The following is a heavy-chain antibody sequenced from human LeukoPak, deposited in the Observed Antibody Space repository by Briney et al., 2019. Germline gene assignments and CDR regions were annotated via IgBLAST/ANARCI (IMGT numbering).Heavy chain of an antibody. CDR3: ARDRAGIAAAGTNNDFDY. Sequence: GGSLRLSCAASGFTFSSYSMNWVRQAPGKGLEWVSSISSSSYIYYADSVKGRFTISRDNAKNSLYLQMNSLRAEDTAVYYCARDRAGIAAAGTNNDFDYWGQGTLVTVSS. J-gene: IGHJ4*02. CDR1: GFTFSSYS. CDR2: ISSSSYI. D-gene: IGHD6-13*01. V-gene: IGHV3-21*01.